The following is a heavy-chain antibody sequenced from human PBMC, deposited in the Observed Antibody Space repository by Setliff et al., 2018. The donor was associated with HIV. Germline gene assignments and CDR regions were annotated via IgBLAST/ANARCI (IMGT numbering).Heavy chain of an antibody. J-gene: IGHJ1*01. CDR3: ARDPAPSSSASYFQH. V-gene: IGHV1-46*01. CDR2: INPSSGST. D-gene: IGHD6-6*01. Sequence: GASVKVSCKASRYTFTSYYMHWVRQAPGQGLEWMGIINPSSGSTIYAQKFQGRVTMTRDTSTSTVYMELSSLRSEDTAVYYCARDPAPSSSASYFQHWGQGTPVTVSS. CDR1: RYTFTSYY.